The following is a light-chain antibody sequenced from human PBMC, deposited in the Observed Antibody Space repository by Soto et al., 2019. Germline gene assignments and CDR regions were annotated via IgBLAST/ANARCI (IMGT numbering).Light chain of an antibody. CDR2: SNN. CDR1: SSNIGGNT. J-gene: IGLJ3*02. CDR3: AAWDDSLTGWV. Sequence: QSVLTQPPSASGTPGQRVTISCSGSSSNIGGNTVNWYQQLPGPAPKLLIYSNNQRPSGVPDRFSGSKSGTSASLAISGLQSEDEADYYCAAWDDSLTGWVFGGGTKLTVL. V-gene: IGLV1-44*01.